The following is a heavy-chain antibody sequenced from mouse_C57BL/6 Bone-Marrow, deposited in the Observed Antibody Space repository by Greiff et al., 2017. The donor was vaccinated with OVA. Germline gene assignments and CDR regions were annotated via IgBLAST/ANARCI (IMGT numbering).Heavy chain of an antibody. Sequence: QVQLQQPGAELVKPGASVKLSCKASGYTFTSYWMHWVKQRPGQGLEWIGMIHPNSGSTNYNEKFKSKATLTVDKSSSTAYMQLSSLTSEDSAVYYCARGYYYGSSYWDYGGWGTGTTVTVAS. CDR2: IHPNSGST. J-gene: IGHJ1*03. CDR1: GYTFTSYW. CDR3: ARGYYYGSSYWDYGG. V-gene: IGHV1-64*01. D-gene: IGHD1-1*01.